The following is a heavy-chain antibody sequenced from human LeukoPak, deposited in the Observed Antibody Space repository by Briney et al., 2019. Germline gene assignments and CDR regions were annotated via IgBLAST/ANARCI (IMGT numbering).Heavy chain of an antibody. D-gene: IGHD2-21*01. CDR1: GGSFSDYY. J-gene: IGHJ4*02. V-gene: IGHV4-34*01. Sequence: SETQSLTCAVYGGSFSDYYWSWIRQPPGKGLEWIGEINHSGSTNYNPSLKNRVTMSVDTSKNQFSLKLSSVTAADTAVYYCARAKNGCGGDCYSPSFFDYWGQGTLVTVSS. CDR3: ARAKNGCGGDCYSPSFFDY. CDR2: INHSGST.